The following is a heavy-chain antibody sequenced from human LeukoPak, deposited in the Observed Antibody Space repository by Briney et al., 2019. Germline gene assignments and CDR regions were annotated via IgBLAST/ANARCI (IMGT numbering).Heavy chain of an antibody. D-gene: IGHD1-26*01. V-gene: IGHV3-21*01. J-gene: IGHJ4*02. CDR3: ARGAAGYVGASSFDY. Sequence: PGGSLRLSCAASGFTFGSYSMNWVRQAPGKGLEWVSSISSSTTYISYADSVKGRFTISRDNAKNSLYLQMNSLRAEDTAVYYCARGAAGYVGASSFDYWGQGTLVTVSS. CDR2: ISSSTTYI. CDR1: GFTFGSYS.